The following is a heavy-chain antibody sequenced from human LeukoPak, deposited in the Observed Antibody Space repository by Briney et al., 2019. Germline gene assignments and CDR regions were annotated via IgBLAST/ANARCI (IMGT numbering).Heavy chain of an antibody. V-gene: IGHV3-48*04. Sequence: GGSLRLSCAASGFTFSNYAMSWVRQAPGKGLEWVSYISSSGSTIYYADSVKGRFTISRDNAKNSLYLQMNSLRAEDTAVYYCAREDYYEYYFDYWGQGTLVTVSS. CDR3: AREDYYEYYFDY. J-gene: IGHJ4*02. D-gene: IGHD3-22*01. CDR1: GFTFSNYA. CDR2: ISSSGSTI.